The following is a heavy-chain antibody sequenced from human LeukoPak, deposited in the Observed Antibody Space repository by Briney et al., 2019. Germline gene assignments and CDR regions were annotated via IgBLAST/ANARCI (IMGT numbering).Heavy chain of an antibody. CDR2: IYYSEST. Sequence: PSETLCLTCTVSGGSISSHYWSWIRQPPGKGLEWIEYIYYSESTNYNPSLKSRVTISVDTSKNQFSLKLSSVTAADTAGYYCARYGSGSTWFDPWGQGTLVTVSS. V-gene: IGHV4-59*11. J-gene: IGHJ5*02. CDR1: GGSISSHY. D-gene: IGHD3-10*01. CDR3: ARYGSGSTWFDP.